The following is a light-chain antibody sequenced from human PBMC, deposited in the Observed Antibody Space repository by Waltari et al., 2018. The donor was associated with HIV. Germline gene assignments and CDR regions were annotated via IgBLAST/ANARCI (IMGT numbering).Light chain of an antibody. CDR1: NRDIGGYDF. Sequence: HSALTQPASVSGSPGQSITISCTGTNRDIGGYDFFSWYQQHPGRAPKLMIYGVSDRPLGVSNRFSGSKSGNRASLTISVVQAEDEADYYCSSYAYNSVLVFGGGTKLTVL. V-gene: IGLV2-14*01. CDR2: GVS. CDR3: SSYAYNSVLV. J-gene: IGLJ3*02.